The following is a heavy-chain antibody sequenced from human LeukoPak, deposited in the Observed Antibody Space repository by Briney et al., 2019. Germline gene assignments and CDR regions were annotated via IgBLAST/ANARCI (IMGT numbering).Heavy chain of an antibody. CDR2: INPNSGVT. Sequence: ASVKVSCNTSGYTFTGYFLHWVRQAPGQGLEWMGWINPNSGVTKYAQKFQGRVTMTRDTSIGSGYMYLSRLRSDDTAVYYCARRTPVAGTYWNFDLWGRGTLVTVSS. CDR3: ARRTPVAGTYWNFDL. CDR1: GYTFTGYF. V-gene: IGHV1-2*02. D-gene: IGHD6-19*01. J-gene: IGHJ2*01.